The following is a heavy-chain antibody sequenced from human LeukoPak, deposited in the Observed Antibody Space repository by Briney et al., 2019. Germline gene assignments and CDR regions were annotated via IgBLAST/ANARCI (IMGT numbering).Heavy chain of an antibody. D-gene: IGHD6-19*01. CDR1: GGSISSYY. Sequence: SETLSLTCTVSGGSISSYYWSWIRQPPGKGLEWIGYIYYSGSTNYNPSLKGRVTISVDTSKNQFSLKLSSVTAADTAVYYCARARVGSGWSDYWGQGTLVTVSS. CDR2: IYYSGST. V-gene: IGHV4-59*08. J-gene: IGHJ4*02. CDR3: ARARVGSGWSDY.